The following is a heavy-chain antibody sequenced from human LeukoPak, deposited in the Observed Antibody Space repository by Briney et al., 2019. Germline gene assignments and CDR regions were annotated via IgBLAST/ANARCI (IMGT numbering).Heavy chain of an antibody. Sequence: GGSLRLSCAASGFTFDDYTMHWVRQAPGKGLEWVSLISWDGGSTYYADSVKGRFTISRDNSKNSLYLQMNSLRAEDTALYYCAKEYLIDYDSSRPASYFDYWGQGTLVTVSS. V-gene: IGHV3-43*01. CDR1: GFTFDDYT. D-gene: IGHD3-22*01. CDR2: ISWDGGST. CDR3: AKEYLIDYDSSRPASYFDY. J-gene: IGHJ4*02.